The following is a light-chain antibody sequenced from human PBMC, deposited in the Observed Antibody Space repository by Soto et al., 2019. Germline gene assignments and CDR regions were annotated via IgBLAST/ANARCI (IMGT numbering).Light chain of an antibody. J-gene: IGKJ1*01. Sequence: TVMTQSPVTLSVSPGDTATLSCRASQSFTRSLAWYQQKPGQAPRLLIYGASTRATGIPARFSGSGSGTEFTLTISTLQSEDFAVYYCQQYNTWPRTFGQGTKVEMK. CDR3: QQYNTWPRT. V-gene: IGKV3-15*01. CDR2: GAS. CDR1: QSFTRS.